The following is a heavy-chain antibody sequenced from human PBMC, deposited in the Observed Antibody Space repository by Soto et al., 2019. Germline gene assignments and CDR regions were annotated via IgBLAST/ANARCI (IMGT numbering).Heavy chain of an antibody. V-gene: IGHV1-18*01. D-gene: IGHD2-2*01. CDR2: ISAYNGNT. CDR3: ARDRADIVVVPAAFDV. J-gene: IGHJ6*02. Sequence: GAPVKVSSKASGYTFTSNGISWVRQAPGQRLEWMGWISAYNGNTNYAQKLQGRVTMTTDTSTSTAYMELRSLRSDDTAVYYCARDRADIVVVPAAFDVWGQGTTVTVSS. CDR1: GYTFTSNG.